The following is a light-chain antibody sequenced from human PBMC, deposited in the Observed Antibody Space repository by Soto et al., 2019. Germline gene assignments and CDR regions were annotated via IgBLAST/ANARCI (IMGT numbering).Light chain of an antibody. Sequence: EIVMTQSPATLSVSPGERATLSCRASQSVSSNVAWYQQKPGQAPRLLISGASTRATGIPARFSGSGSGTEFTLTISSLQAEDFAVYYCQQDNNWPPWSTFGGGTKVEIK. CDR1: QSVSSN. J-gene: IGKJ4*01. CDR3: QQDNNWPPWST. CDR2: GAS. V-gene: IGKV3-15*01.